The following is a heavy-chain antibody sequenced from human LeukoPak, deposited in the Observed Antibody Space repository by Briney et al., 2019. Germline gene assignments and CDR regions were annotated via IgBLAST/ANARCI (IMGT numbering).Heavy chain of an antibody. CDR1: GDSISSYY. J-gene: IGHJ5*02. CDR2: IYDSGST. CDR3: ARGNPVATTGTKGGWFDP. Sequence: SEILSLTCTVSGDSISSYYWSWIRQPPGKGLEWIGHIYDSGSTSYNPSLKSRVTISLDTSKNQFSLKLRSVTAADTALYYCARGNPVATTGTKGGWFDPWGQGTLVTVSS. D-gene: IGHD1-1*01. V-gene: IGHV4-59*01.